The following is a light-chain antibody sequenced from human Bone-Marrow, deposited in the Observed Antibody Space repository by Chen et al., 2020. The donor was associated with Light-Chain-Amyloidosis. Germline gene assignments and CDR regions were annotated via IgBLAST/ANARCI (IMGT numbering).Light chain of an antibody. Sequence: SYELTQPPSVSVSPGQTDRITCSGDDLPTKYAYWYQQKPGQSPVLVIHRDTERPSGISERFSGSSSGTTATLTIGGVQAEDEADYHCQSADSSGTYEVIFGGGTKLTV. CDR2: RDT. V-gene: IGLV3-25*03. J-gene: IGLJ2*01. CDR3: QSADSSGTYEVI. CDR1: DLPTKY.